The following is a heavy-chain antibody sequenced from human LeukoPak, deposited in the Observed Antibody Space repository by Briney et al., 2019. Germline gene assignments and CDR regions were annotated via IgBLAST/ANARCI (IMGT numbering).Heavy chain of an antibody. V-gene: IGHV3-21*01. CDR2: ISSSSSYI. D-gene: IGHD6-19*01. CDR3: ARVGLGLAVAIP. Sequence: KTGGSLRLSCAASGFTFSSYSMDWVRQAPGKGLEWVSSISSSSSYIYYADSVKGRFTISRDNAKNSLYLQMNSLRAEGTAVYYCARVGLGLAVAIPWGQGTLVTVSS. CDR1: GFTFSSYS. J-gene: IGHJ5*02.